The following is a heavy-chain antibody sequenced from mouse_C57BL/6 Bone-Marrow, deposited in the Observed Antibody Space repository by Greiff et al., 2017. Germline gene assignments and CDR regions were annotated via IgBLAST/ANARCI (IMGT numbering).Heavy chain of an antibody. CDR3: ARAPYYYGSSWYFDV. J-gene: IGHJ1*03. CDR2: IYPGSGST. CDR1: GYTFTSYW. D-gene: IGHD1-1*01. V-gene: IGHV1-55*01. Sequence: QVQLQQPGAELVKPGASVKMSCKASGYTFTSYWITWVKQRPGQGLEWIGDIYPGSGSTNYNEKFKSKATLTVDNSSSTAYMQLSSLTSEYSAVYYCARAPYYYGSSWYFDVWGTGTTVTVAS.